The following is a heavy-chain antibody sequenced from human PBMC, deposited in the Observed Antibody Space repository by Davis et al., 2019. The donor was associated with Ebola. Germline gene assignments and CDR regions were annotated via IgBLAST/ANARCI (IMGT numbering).Heavy chain of an antibody. CDR2: IHPGHLDT. CDR3: ARRGWDLHYYYYMDV. Sequence: GESLKISCKASGYTFTSYWIGWVRQMPGKGLEWMGIIHPGHLDTRYSPSFQGQVTISVDKSTNTAFLQWSSLEDSDTATYYCARRGWDLHYYYYMDVWGERTTVTVS. V-gene: IGHV5-51*01. CDR1: GYTFTSYW. D-gene: IGHD1-26*01. J-gene: IGHJ6*03.